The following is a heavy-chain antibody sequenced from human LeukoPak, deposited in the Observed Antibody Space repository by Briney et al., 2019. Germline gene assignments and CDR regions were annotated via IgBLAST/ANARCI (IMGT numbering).Heavy chain of an antibody. J-gene: IGHJ4*02. CDR3: ARETRIAAACLED. CDR2: IIPIFGTA. D-gene: IGHD6-13*01. CDR1: GGTFSSYP. Sequence: SVKVSCKASGGTFSSYPISWVRQAPAQGLEWMGGIIPIFGTANYAQKFQGRVTITADKSTSTAYMELSSLRSEDTAVYYCARETRIAAACLEDWGQGTLVTVSS. V-gene: IGHV1-69*06.